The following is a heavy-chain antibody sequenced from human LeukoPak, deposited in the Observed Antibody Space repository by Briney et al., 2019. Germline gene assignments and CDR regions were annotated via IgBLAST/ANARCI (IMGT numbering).Heavy chain of an antibody. CDR3: ASGSYYYDSSGYRVFDY. CDR2: IIPIFGTA. D-gene: IGHD3-22*01. CDR1: GGTFSSYA. V-gene: IGHV1-69*05. Sequence: ASVKVSCKASGGTFSSYAISWVRQAPGQGLEWMGRIIPIFGTANYAQKFQGRVTITTDESTSTAYMELSSLRSEDTAVHYCASGSYYYDSSGYRVFDYWGQGTLVTVSS. J-gene: IGHJ4*02.